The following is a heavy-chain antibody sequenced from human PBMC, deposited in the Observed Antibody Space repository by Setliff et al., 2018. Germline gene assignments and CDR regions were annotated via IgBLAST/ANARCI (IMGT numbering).Heavy chain of an antibody. CDR3: ARLPRLYYTGGDY. V-gene: IGHV4-34*01. CDR1: GGSFSGYF. CDR2: INDRGST. J-gene: IGHJ4*02. D-gene: IGHD3-10*01. Sequence: PSETLSLTCAVYGGSFSGYFWSWIRQAPGRGLEWIGEINDRGSTHYNPSLKSRVTISIDTSKNQFSLKLTSVTAADTAVYYCARLPRLYYTGGDYWSQGTLVTVSS.